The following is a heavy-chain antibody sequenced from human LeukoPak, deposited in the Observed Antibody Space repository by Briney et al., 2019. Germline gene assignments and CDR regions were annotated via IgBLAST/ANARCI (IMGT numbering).Heavy chain of an antibody. CDR1: GFTFSSYS. V-gene: IGHV3-21*01. CDR2: ISSSSSYI. J-gene: IGHJ5*02. Sequence: GGSLRLSCAASGFTFSSYSMTWVRQAPGKGLEWVSSISSSSSYIYYADSVKGRFTISRDNAKNSPYLQMNSLRAEDTAVYYCARSKTVAGTRRFDPWGQGTLVTVSS. CDR3: ARSKTVAGTRRFDP. D-gene: IGHD6-19*01.